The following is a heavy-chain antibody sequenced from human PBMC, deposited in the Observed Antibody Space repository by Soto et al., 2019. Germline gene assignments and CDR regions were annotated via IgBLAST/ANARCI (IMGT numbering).Heavy chain of an antibody. CDR3: AGPGYSSQDY. V-gene: IGHV3-23*01. J-gene: IGHJ4*02. CDR2: ISGSGDGT. Sequence: VQLQESGPGLVKPSQTLSLTCTVSGGSISSGDYYWSWIRQPPGKGLEWVSAISGSGDGTDYADSVKGRFTISRDNSKNTLYLQMNSLRAEDTAVYYCAGPGYSSQDYWGQGALVTVSS. D-gene: IGHD5-18*01. CDR1: GGSISSGDYY.